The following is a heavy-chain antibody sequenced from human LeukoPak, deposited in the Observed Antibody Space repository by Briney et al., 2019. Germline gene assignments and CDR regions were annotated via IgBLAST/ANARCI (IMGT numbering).Heavy chain of an antibody. CDR1: GFTFSSYA. V-gene: IGHV3-23*01. CDR2: ITGSGGNT. CDR3: AKTGQFDY. J-gene: IGHJ4*02. D-gene: IGHD7-27*01. Sequence: SGGSLRLSCVAPGFTFSSYAMSWVRQAPGKGLEWVSTITGSGGNTFYADPVKGRFAVSRDNPKNTLYLQMNSLRAEDTAVYYCAKTGQFDYWGQGTLVTVSS.